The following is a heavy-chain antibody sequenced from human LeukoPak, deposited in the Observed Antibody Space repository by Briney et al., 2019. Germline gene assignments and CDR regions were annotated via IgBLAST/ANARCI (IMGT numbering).Heavy chain of an antibody. J-gene: IGHJ4*02. CDR2: ITPNGDTT. D-gene: IGHD5-18*01. Sequence: PGGSLRLSCAVSGFTFSDHGMNWVRQALGKGLEWVSGITPNGDTTGYADSVRGRFTISRDNAKNSLYLQMNSLRAEDTAFYHCVRDRSYGAFDYWGQGTLVTVSS. CDR1: GFTFSDHG. CDR3: VRDRSYGAFDY. V-gene: IGHV3-20*01.